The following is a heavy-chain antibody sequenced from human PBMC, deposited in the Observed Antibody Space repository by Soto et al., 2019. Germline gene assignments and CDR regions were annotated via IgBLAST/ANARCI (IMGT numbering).Heavy chain of an antibody. CDR3: ARGSPTLISAAGSYYYAF. CDR1: GGSFSGYY. Sequence: SETLSLTCAVYGGSFSGYYWSWIRQPPGKGLEWIGEINHSGSTNYNPSLKSRVTISVDTSKNQFSLKLSSVTAADTAVYYCARGSPTLISAAGSYYYAFWARGTLVPVSS. V-gene: IGHV4-34*01. J-gene: IGHJ4*02. CDR2: INHSGST. D-gene: IGHD1-26*01.